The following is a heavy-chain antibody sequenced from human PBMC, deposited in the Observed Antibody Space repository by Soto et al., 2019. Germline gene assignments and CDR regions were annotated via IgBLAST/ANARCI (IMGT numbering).Heavy chain of an antibody. Sequence: GGSLRLSCAASGFTFSSYAMSWVRQAPGKGLEWVSAISGSGGSTYYADSVKGRFTISRDNSKNTLYLQMNSLRAEDTAVYYCAKHLYPYYDILTGPNYYYYYYMDVWGKGTTVTVSS. CDR2: ISGSGGST. J-gene: IGHJ6*03. D-gene: IGHD3-9*01. CDR3: AKHLYPYYDILTGPNYYYYYYMDV. CDR1: GFTFSSYA. V-gene: IGHV3-23*01.